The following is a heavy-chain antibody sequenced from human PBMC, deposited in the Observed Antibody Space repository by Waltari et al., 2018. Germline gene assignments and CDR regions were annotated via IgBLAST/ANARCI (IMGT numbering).Heavy chain of an antibody. J-gene: IGHJ5*02. CDR1: GFTFSSYA. D-gene: IGHD2-21*01. CDR2: ISGSGGST. V-gene: IGHV3-23*04. Sequence: EVQLVESGGGLGQPGGSLRLSCSASGFTFSSYARSWVRRAPGEGLEGVSVISGSGGSTYYADSVKGRFTISRDNSKNTLYLQMNSLRAEDTAVYYCAKDLGCGWFDPWGQGTLVTVSS. CDR3: AKDLGCGWFDP.